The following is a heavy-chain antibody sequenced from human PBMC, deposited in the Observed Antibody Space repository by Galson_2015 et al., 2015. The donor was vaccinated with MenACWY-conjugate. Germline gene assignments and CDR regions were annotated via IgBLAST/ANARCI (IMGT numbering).Heavy chain of an antibody. CDR3: VGGAGWLPDY. CDR1: GLTFSNYW. J-gene: IGHJ4*02. CDR2: IKQDGTEK. V-gene: IGHV3-7*03. D-gene: IGHD5-12*01. Sequence: SLRLSCAASGLTFSNYWMNWIRQAPGKGLEWMAIIKQDGTEKLYVDSVRGRFAISRDNAKKSLYLQMNTLRAEDTAVYYCVGGAGWLPDYWGQGTLVTVSS.